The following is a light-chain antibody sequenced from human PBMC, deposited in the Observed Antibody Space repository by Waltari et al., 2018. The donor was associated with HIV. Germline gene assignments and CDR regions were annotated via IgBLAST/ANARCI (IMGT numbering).Light chain of an antibody. J-gene: IGKJ1*01. CDR2: DAL. CDR3: QQYHTFPPT. CDR1: QDISHS. V-gene: IGKV1-8*01. Sequence: AIRMTQSPSSFSASTGDRVTITCRARQDISHSLAWYQQKPGGAPKLRIKDALSVQSGVPARFGGSASVTQFTLTISCLQSEDLATYFCQQYHTFPPTFGQGT.